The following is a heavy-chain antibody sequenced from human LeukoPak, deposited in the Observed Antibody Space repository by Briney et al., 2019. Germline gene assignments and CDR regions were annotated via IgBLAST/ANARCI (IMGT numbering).Heavy chain of an antibody. CDR2: IIPIFGTA. CDR3: ARSDSSGSDY. V-gene: IGHV1-69*05. CDR1: GGTFSSYA. J-gene: IGHJ4*02. Sequence: ASVKVSCKASGGTFSSYAISWVRQARGQGLEWMGRIIPIFGTANYAQKFQGRVTITTDESTSTAYMELSSLRSEDTAVYYCARSDSSGSDYWGQGTLVTVSS. D-gene: IGHD6-19*01.